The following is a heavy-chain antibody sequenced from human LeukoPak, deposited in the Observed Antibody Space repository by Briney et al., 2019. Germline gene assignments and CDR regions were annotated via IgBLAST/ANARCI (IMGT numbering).Heavy chain of an antibody. V-gene: IGHV4-4*02. CDR1: GGSISSSNW. J-gene: IGHJ3*02. CDR3: ARDRCSSSWGDAFDI. Sequence: SETLSLTCAVSGGSISSSNWWSWVRQPPGKGLEWIGEIYHSGSTNYNPSLKSRVTISVDKSKNQFSLKLSSVTAADTAVYYCARDRCSSSWGDAFDIWGQGTMVTVSS. CDR2: IYHSGST. D-gene: IGHD6-13*01.